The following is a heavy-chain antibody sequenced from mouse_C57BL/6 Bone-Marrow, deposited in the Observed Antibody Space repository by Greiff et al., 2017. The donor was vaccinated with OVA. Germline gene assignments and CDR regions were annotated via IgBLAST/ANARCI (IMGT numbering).Heavy chain of an antibody. Sequence: QVHVKQSGAELVKPGASVKISCKASGYAFSSYWMNWVKQRPGKGLERIGQIYPGDGDTNYNGKFKGKATLTADKSSSTAYMQLSSLTSEDSAVYFCARPPIYYYGSSPFYWYVDVWGTGTTVTVSS. J-gene: IGHJ1*03. CDR3: ARPPIYYYGSSPFYWYVDV. V-gene: IGHV1-80*01. CDR1: GYAFSSYW. CDR2: IYPGDGDT. D-gene: IGHD1-1*01.